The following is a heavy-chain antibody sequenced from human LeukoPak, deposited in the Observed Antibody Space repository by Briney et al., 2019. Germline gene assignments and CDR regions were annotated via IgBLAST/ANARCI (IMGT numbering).Heavy chain of an antibody. CDR1: GGSISSYY. CDR2: IYTSGST. J-gene: IGHJ6*03. V-gene: IGHV4-4*07. D-gene: IGHD3-3*01. CDR3: ARTGTIYYYYYMDV. Sequence: SSETLSLTCTVSGGSISSYYWSWIRQPAGKGLEWIGRIYTSGSTNYNPSLKSRVTMSVDTSKNQFPLKLSSVTAADTAVYYCARTGTIYYYYYMDVWGKGTTVTVSS.